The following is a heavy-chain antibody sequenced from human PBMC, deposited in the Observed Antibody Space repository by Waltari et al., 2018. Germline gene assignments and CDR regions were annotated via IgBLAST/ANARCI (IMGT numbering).Heavy chain of an antibody. Sequence: EVQLVESGGGLVKPGGSLRLSCAASGFTFSSYSMNWVRQAPGKGLEWVSSISSSSSYIYYADSVKGRFTISRDNAKNSLYLQMNSLRAEDTAVYYCARDGIAAAGLGRYYFDYWGQGTLVTVSS. J-gene: IGHJ4*02. CDR2: ISSSSSYI. CDR1: GFTFSSYS. CDR3: ARDGIAAAGLGRYYFDY. D-gene: IGHD6-13*01. V-gene: IGHV3-21*01.